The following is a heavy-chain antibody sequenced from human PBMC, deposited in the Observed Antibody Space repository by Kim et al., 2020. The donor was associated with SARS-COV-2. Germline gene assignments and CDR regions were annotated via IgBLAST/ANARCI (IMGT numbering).Heavy chain of an antibody. D-gene: IGHD5-18*01. CDR1: GFTFSSYA. V-gene: IGHV3-23*01. Sequence: GGSLRLSCAASGFTFSSYAMSWVRQAPGKGLEWVSAISGSGGSTYYADSVKGRFTISRDNSKNTLYLQMNSLRAEDTAVYYCAKVMGIQLWTPEYYFDYWGQGTLVTVSS. J-gene: IGHJ4*02. CDR2: ISGSGGST. CDR3: AKVMGIQLWTPEYYFDY.